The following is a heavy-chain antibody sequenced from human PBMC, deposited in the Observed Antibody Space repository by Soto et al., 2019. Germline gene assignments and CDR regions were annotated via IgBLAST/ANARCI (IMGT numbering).Heavy chain of an antibody. Sequence: QVQPVESGGGVVQPGRSLRLSCAASGFTFSSYGMHWVRQAPGKGLEWVAVISYDGSNKYYADSVKGRFTISRDNSKNTLYLQMNSLRAEDTAVYYCAKDGMGIAAAGGYMDVWGKGTTVTVSS. D-gene: IGHD6-13*01. CDR1: GFTFSSYG. CDR2: ISYDGSNK. CDR3: AKDGMGIAAAGGYMDV. V-gene: IGHV3-30*18. J-gene: IGHJ6*03.